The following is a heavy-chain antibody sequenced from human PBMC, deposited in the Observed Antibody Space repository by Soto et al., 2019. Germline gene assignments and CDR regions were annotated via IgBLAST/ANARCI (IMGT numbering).Heavy chain of an antibody. V-gene: IGHV3-23*01. J-gene: IGHJ6*03. CDR1: GFTFSSYA. CDR3: AKGRSQVAAAGTYYYYYMDV. D-gene: IGHD6-13*01. CDR2: ISGSGGST. Sequence: GGSLRLSCAASGFTFSSYAMSWVRQAPGKGLEWVSAISGSGGSTYYADSVKGRCTISRDNSKNTLYLQMNSLRAEDTAVYYCAKGRSQVAAAGTYYYYYMDVWGKGTTVTVSS.